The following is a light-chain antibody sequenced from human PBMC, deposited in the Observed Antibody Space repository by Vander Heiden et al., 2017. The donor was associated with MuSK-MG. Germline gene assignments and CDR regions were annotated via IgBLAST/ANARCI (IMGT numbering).Light chain of an antibody. V-gene: IGKV3-11*01. J-gene: IGKJ2*01. Sequence: EIVLTQSPGTLSLSPGERATLSCRASQSVGTYLAWYQLKPGQAPRLLIYGASNRATGIPARFSGSGYGTDFTLTISSLEAEDFAVYYCQQRSNRPMYTFGQGTKLEIK. CDR3: QQRSNRPMYT. CDR2: GAS. CDR1: QSVGTY.